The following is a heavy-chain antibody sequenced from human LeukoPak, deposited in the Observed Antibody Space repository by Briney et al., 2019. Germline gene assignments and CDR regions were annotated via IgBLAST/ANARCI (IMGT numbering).Heavy chain of an antibody. V-gene: IGHV3-30*02. CDR2: IRYDGGNK. Sequence: GGSLRLSCEASGFIFSSYWFHWVRHAPGKGLVWVAFIRYDGGNKYYADSVKGRFTISRDNSKNTLYLQINSLRAEDTAVYYCAKRAYCGRDCYFYYFDHWGQGTLVTVSS. D-gene: IGHD2-21*02. CDR3: AKRAYCGRDCYFYYFDH. J-gene: IGHJ4*02. CDR1: GFIFSSYW.